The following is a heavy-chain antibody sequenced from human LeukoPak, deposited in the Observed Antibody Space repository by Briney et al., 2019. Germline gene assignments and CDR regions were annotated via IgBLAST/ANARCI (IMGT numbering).Heavy chain of an antibody. V-gene: IGHV3-53*01. D-gene: IGHD5-18*01. CDR3: ARDSYGFDY. CDR1: GFTVSSNY. Sequence: PGGSLRLSCAVSGFTVSSNYMSWVRQAPGKGLEWVSVIYSGGSTYYADSVKGRFTISRDNSKNTLYLQMNSLRAEDTAVYYCARDSYGFDYWGQGTLVTVSS. CDR2: IYSGGST. J-gene: IGHJ4*02.